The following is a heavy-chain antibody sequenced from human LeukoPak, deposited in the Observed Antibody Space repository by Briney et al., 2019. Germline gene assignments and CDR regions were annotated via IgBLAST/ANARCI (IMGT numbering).Heavy chain of an antibody. J-gene: IGHJ4*02. Sequence: GGSLRLSCSASGFTFTSYAMSWVRQGPGKGLEWVSVISDSGGSTYYADSVKGRFTISRDNSKNTLYLQMNSLRADDTAVYYCAKRRWLGGIGVADPFDYWGQGTLVTVSS. CDR3: AKRRWLGGIGVADPFDY. CDR1: GFTFTSYA. D-gene: IGHD6-19*01. V-gene: IGHV3-23*01. CDR2: ISDSGGST.